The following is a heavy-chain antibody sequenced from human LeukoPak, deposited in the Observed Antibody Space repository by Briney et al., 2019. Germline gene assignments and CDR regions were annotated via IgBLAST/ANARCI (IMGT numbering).Heavy chain of an antibody. Sequence: SETLSLTCTVSGYSISSGYYWGWIRPPPGKGRGGSGIIYHSGSTYYNPSRRRRVTISVDTSKKQFSLNLNSVTAADTAVYYCARDTGSVNANNYWGQGTLVTVSS. CDR3: ARDTGSVNANNY. D-gene: IGHD3-10*01. CDR1: GYSISSGYY. J-gene: IGHJ4*02. CDR2: IYHSGST. V-gene: IGHV4-38-2*02.